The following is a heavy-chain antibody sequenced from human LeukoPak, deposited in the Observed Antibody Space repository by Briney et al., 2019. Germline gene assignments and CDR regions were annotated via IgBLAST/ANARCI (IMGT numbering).Heavy chain of an antibody. V-gene: IGHV4-30-2*01. CDR1: GGSISRGGYY. J-gene: IGHJ5*02. D-gene: IGHD2-2*01. Sequence: SETLSLTCTVSGGSISRGGYYWSWIRQPPGKGLEWIGYIYHSGSTYYNPSLKSRVTISVDRSKNQFSLKLSSVTAADTAVYYCASLCSSTSRFHNWFDPWGQGTLVTVSS. CDR2: IYHSGST. CDR3: ASLCSSTSRFHNWFDP.